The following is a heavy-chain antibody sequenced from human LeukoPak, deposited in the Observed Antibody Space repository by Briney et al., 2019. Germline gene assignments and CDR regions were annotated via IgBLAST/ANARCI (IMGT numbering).Heavy chain of an antibody. V-gene: IGHV4-39*02. CDR1: GGSISSNDYL. J-gene: IGHJ6*03. D-gene: IGHD3-9*01. CDR2: IDYRGTT. CDR3: ARDRYFDWSGGYYYMDV. Sequence: SETLSLTCTVSGGSISSNDYLWGWIRQPPGKSLEWIASIDYRGTTYYNPSLKSRVTISIDTSRNHFWLKLSSVTATDTAVYYCARDRYFDWSGGYYYMDVWGKGTTVTASS.